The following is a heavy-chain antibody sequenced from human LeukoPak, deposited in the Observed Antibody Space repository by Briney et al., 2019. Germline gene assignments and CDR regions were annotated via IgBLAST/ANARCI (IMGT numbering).Heavy chain of an antibody. CDR3: ARHPLIYSSSPNQ. Sequence: SETLSLTCTVSGGSISISTYYWGWIRQPPGKGLEWIGCIYSSGNTYYKSSLKSRVTISLDTSKNQFSLLLSSVTAADTAVYYCARHPLIYSSSPNQWGQGTLVTVSS. CDR2: IYSSGNT. V-gene: IGHV4-39*01. D-gene: IGHD6-13*01. CDR1: GGSISISTYY. J-gene: IGHJ1*01.